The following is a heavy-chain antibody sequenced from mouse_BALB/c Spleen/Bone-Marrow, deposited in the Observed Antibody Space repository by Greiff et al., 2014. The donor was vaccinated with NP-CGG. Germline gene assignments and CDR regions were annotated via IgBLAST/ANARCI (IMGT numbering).Heavy chain of an antibody. CDR3: ARSNYVGYYAMDY. D-gene: IGHD1-1*01. CDR2: ISSDSSTI. J-gene: IGHJ4*01. Sequence: EVQLQQSGGGLVQPGGSRKLSCAASGFTFSSFGIHWVRQAPEKGLEWVAYISSDSSTIYYAGTVKGRFTISRDNPKNTLFLQMTSLRSEDTAMYYCARSNYVGYYAMDYWGQGTSVTVSS. CDR1: GFTFSSFG. V-gene: IGHV5-17*02.